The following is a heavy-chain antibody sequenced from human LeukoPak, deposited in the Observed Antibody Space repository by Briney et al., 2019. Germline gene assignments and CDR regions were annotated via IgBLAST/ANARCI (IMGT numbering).Heavy chain of an antibody. V-gene: IGHV1-18*01. Sequence: GASVKVSCKASGYTFTSYGISWVRQAPGQGLEWMGWISAYNGNTNYAQKLQGRVTMTTDTSTSTAYMELRSLRSDDTAVYYCARDHVVVVAATNYYYYYYMDVWGKGTTVTISS. J-gene: IGHJ6*03. CDR2: ISAYNGNT. CDR3: ARDHVVVVAATNYYYYYYMDV. CDR1: GYTFTSYG. D-gene: IGHD2-15*01.